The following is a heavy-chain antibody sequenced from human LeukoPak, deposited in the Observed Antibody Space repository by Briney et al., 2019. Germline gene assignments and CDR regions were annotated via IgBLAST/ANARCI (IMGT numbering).Heavy chain of an antibody. CDR1: GGSISSSSYY. J-gene: IGHJ4*02. Sequence: PSETLSLTCTVSGGSISSSSYYWGWIRQPPGKGLEWIGSIHYSGSTYYNPSLKSRVTISVDRSKNQFSLKLSSVTAADTAVYYCARALGITIFGVVSETTFDYWGQGTLVTVSS. CDR2: IHYSGST. D-gene: IGHD3-3*01. CDR3: ARALGITIFGVVSETTFDY. V-gene: IGHV4-39*01.